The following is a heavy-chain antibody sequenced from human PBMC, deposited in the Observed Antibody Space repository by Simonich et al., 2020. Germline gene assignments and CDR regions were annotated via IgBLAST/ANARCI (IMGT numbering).Heavy chain of an antibody. Sequence: EVQLVESGGGLVQPGGSLKLSCAASGFTFSGSAMQWVRQASEKGLEWVGRIRTKANIYATAYAASVKGRFTISRDDSKNTAYLQMNSLKTEDTAVYYCTRFDYYGSGSYYFDYWGQGTLVTVSS. D-gene: IGHD3-10*01. CDR3: TRFDYYGSGSYYFDY. V-gene: IGHV3-73*02. CDR1: GFTFSGSA. CDR2: IRTKANIYAT. J-gene: IGHJ4*02.